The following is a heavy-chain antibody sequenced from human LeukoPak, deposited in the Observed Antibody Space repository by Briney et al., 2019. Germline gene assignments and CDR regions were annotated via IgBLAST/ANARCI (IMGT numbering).Heavy chain of an antibody. D-gene: IGHD3-22*01. CDR1: GFTFSSYG. CDR3: TRRYNYDSSGYYYVRDAFDI. CDR2: IRSKAYGWTT. V-gene: IGHV3-49*04. Sequence: HPGGSLRLSCAASGFTFSSYGMSWVRQAPGKGLEWVGFIRSKAYGWTTKNAASVKGRFTISRDDSRSIAYLQMNSLKTEDTAVYYCTRRYNYDSSGYYYVRDAFDIWGQGTMVTVSS. J-gene: IGHJ3*02.